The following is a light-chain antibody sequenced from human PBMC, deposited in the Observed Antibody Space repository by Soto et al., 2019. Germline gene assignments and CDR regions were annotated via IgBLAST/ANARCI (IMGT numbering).Light chain of an antibody. J-gene: IGKJ1*01. CDR2: AAS. Sequence: DIQMTQSPSSLSASVGDRVTITCRASQSISTYLNWYQHKQGKAPQLLISAASSLQSGVPSRFSGSGSGTDFTLTISSLQPEDFATYYCQQSFSTPRTFGQGTKVDIK. CDR1: QSISTY. CDR3: QQSFSTPRT. V-gene: IGKV1-39*01.